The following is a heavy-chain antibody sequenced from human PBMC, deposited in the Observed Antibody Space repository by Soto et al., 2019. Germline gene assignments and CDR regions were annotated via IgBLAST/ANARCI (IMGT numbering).Heavy chain of an antibody. J-gene: IGHJ5*02. V-gene: IGHV4-59*01. CDR3: ARRAVVAVTGSLDNWLDP. CDR1: GGSISNSY. Sequence: SETLSLTCTVSGGSISNSYWSWVRQSPEKGLEWIGYIYSSGSTNYNPSLKSRVTISVDTSRNQFSLKVNSVTAADTAVYYCARRAVVAVTGSLDNWLDPWGQGILVTVSS. D-gene: IGHD2-21*01. CDR2: IYSSGST.